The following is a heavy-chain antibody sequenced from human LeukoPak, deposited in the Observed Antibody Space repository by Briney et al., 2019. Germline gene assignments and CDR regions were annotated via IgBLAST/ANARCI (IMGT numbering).Heavy chain of an antibody. J-gene: IGHJ4*02. CDR3: ARVADQVGYDAFDS. V-gene: IGHV3-21*01. CDR2: VSTVSQCL. CDR1: GFPFSSYS. Sequence: PGGSLLLSCAASGFPFSSYSMNWARPAPGKGLEWVSSVSTVSQCLYYAESVQGGFLSSRDNAKNSLHLHMSSLRAEDTAGYYWARVADQVGYDAFDSWGQGALVTVSS. D-gene: IGHD5-12*01.